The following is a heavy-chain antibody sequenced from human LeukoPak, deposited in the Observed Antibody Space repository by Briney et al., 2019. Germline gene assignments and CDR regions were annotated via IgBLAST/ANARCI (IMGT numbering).Heavy chain of an antibody. CDR3: AGGILEFDP. CDR2: IYYSGST. V-gene: IGHV4-4*02. J-gene: IGHJ5*02. CDR1: GGSISSSNW. Sequence: SETLSLTCAVSGGSISSSNWWSWVRQPPGKGLEWIGYIYYSGSTNYNPSLKSRVTISVDTSKNQFSLKLSSVTAADTAVYYCAGGILEFDPWGQGTLVTVSS. D-gene: IGHD2-15*01.